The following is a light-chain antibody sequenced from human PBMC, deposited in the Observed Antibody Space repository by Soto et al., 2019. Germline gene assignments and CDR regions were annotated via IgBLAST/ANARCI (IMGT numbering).Light chain of an antibody. V-gene: IGKV2-28*01. Sequence: DIVMTQSPLSLPVTPGEPASISCRSSQSLLHSNGYNYLDWYLQKPGQSPQLLIYLGSNRASGVADRFSGSGSGTDFTLKISRVEAEDVGFYYCMQALQTPRFGQGTKLEIK. CDR2: LGS. CDR1: QSLLHSNGYNY. CDR3: MQALQTPR. J-gene: IGKJ2*03.